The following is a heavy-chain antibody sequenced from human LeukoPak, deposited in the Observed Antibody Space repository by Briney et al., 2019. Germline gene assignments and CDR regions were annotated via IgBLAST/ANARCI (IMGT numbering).Heavy chain of an antibody. J-gene: IGHJ6*02. D-gene: IGHD4-17*01. CDR2: ISSGSTYI. Sequence: GGSLRLSCAASGFSLGNYGMNWVRQAPGKGLEWVSSISSGSTYIYYADSVKGRFTISRDNAKNSLFLQMNSLRAEDTAVYYCARDCHDYGGYGGEVGCLHYGMDVWGQGTTVTVSS. CDR3: ARDCHDYGGYGGEVGCLHYGMDV. V-gene: IGHV3-21*01. CDR1: GFSLGNYG.